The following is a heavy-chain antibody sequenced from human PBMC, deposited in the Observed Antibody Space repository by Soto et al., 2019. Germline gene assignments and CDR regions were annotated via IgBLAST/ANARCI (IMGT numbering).Heavy chain of an antibody. CDR3: ARVVPAEDYYYGMDV. Sequence: PSETLSLTCAVYGGSFSGYYWSWIRQPPGKGLEWIGEINHSGSTNYNPSLKSRVTISVDTSKNQFSLKLSSVTAADTAVYYCARVVPAEDYYYGMDVWGQGTTVTVSS. CDR1: GGSFSGYY. J-gene: IGHJ6*02. V-gene: IGHV4-34*01. CDR2: INHSGST. D-gene: IGHD2-2*01.